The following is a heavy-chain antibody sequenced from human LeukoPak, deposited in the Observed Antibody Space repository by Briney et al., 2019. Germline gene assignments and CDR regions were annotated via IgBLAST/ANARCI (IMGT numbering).Heavy chain of an antibody. D-gene: IGHD3-22*01. Sequence: AGGSLRLSCTASGLTFSTSGFNWVRQAPGKGLEWVASIGPTGSDRSHADSVKGRFAISRDNAKNSLYLQMNSLRAEDTAVYYCARLANYYDSSGDGFDIWGQGTMVTVSS. J-gene: IGHJ3*02. CDR2: IGPTGSDR. CDR1: GLTFSTSG. CDR3: ARLANYYDSSGDGFDI. V-gene: IGHV3-21*01.